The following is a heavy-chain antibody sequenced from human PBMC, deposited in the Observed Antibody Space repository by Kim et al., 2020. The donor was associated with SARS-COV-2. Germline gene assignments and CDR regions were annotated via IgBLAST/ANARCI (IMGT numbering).Heavy chain of an antibody. CDR3: EASDY. CDR2: IRDSGVRT. Sequence: GGSLSLSCAASGFTFSRYAMSWARQAPGKGLEWVSTIRDSGVRTHYADSVKGRFTISRDNSKSTLFLQMNSLRAEDTAVYYCEASDYWGQGSLVTVSS. V-gene: IGHV3-23*01. J-gene: IGHJ4*02. CDR1: GFTFSRYA.